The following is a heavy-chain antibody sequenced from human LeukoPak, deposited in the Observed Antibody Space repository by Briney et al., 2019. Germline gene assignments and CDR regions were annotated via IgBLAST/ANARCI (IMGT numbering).Heavy chain of an antibody. CDR3: AKHEGSYYDKSGYTFDF. CDR1: IGSVNSGVYY. CDR2: XHSSGNT. Sequence: PSETLSLTCTVSIGSVNSGVYYWGWIRQPPGTGXXXXXXXHSSGNTYYNPSLKSRVTISVDTSKNHFSLKLSSVTAADRAVYYCAKHEGSYYDKSGYTFDFWGQGTLVTVSS. D-gene: IGHD3-22*01. V-gene: IGHV4-39*01. J-gene: IGHJ4*02.